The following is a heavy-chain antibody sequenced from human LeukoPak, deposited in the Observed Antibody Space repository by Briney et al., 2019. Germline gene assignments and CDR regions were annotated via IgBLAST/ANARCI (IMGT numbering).Heavy chain of an antibody. CDR1: GFTFDDYA. CDR3: AKDLLGYYYYGMDV. J-gene: IGHJ6*02. V-gene: IGHV3-9*01. CDR2: ISWNSGSI. D-gene: IGHD2-8*02. Sequence: DPGRSLRLSCAASGFTFDDYAMHWVRHAPGKGLEWVSGISWNSGSIGYADSVKGRFTISRDNAKNSLYLQMNSLRAEDTALYYCAKDLLGYYYYGMDVWGQGTTVTVSS.